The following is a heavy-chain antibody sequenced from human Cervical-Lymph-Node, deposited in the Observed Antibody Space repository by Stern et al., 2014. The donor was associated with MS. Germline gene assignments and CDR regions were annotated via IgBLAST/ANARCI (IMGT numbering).Heavy chain of an antibody. D-gene: IGHD3-22*01. CDR1: GFTFSSYG. Sequence: VQLVESGGGVVQPGRSLRLSCAASGFTFSSYGMHWVRQAPGKGLEWVAVIWDDGSNKYYADSVKGRFTISRDNSKNTLYLQMNSLRAEDTAVYYCARDHRARYYYDSSDIWGQGTMVTVSS. J-gene: IGHJ3*02. CDR2: IWDDGSNK. CDR3: ARDHRARYYYDSSDI. V-gene: IGHV3-33*01.